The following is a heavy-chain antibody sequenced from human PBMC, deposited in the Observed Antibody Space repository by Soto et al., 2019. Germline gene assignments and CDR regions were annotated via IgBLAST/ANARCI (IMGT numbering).Heavy chain of an antibody. D-gene: IGHD6-13*01. Sequence: TLSLTCTVSGCSISSGFYFWSWVRQHPGKGLEWIGNIYYSGRTYYNPSLKSRVTISVDTSKNQFSLNLSSVTAADTAVYYCARFAKEENPKVGSWYYFDYWGQGTRVNVSS. V-gene: IGHV4-31*03. CDR1: GCSISSGFYF. J-gene: IGHJ4*02. CDR3: ARFAKEENPKVGSWYYFDY. CDR2: IYYSGRT.